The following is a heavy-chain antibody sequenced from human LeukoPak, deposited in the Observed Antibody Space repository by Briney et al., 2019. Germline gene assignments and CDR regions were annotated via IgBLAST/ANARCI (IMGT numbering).Heavy chain of an antibody. CDR3: ASSRTQLLWFGELPT. Sequence: GGSLRLSCAASGFTFSSYAMSWVRQAPGKGLEWVSAISGSGGSTYYADSVKGRFTISRDNSKNTLYLQMNSLRAEDTAVYYCASSRTQLLWFGELPTWGQGTLVTVSS. V-gene: IGHV3-23*01. J-gene: IGHJ5*02. D-gene: IGHD3-10*01. CDR1: GFTFSSYA. CDR2: ISGSGGST.